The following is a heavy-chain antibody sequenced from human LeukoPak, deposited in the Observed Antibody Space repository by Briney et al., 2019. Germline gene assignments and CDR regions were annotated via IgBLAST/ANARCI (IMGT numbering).Heavy chain of an antibody. Sequence: SQTLSLTCTVSGGSISSGGYYWSWIRQHPGKGLEWIGYIYYSGSTYYNPSLKSRVTISVDTSKNQFSLKLSSVTAADTAVYYCARESYYYDSSGYQNWFDPWAREPWSPSPQ. D-gene: IGHD3-22*01. J-gene: IGHJ5*02. CDR3: ARESYYYDSSGYQNWFDP. CDR1: GGSISSGGYY. V-gene: IGHV4-31*03. CDR2: IYYSGST.